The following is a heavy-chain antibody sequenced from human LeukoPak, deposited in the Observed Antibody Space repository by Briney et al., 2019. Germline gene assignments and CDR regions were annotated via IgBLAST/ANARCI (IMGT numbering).Heavy chain of an antibody. CDR1: GFTFSSYS. J-gene: IGHJ4*02. Sequence: GGSLRLSCAASGFTFSSYSMNWVRQAPGKGLEWVSSISSSSSYIYYADSVKGRFTISRDNAKNSLYLQMNSLRAEDTAVYYCARDRSDRLAVAGTSAFDYWGQGTLVTVSS. CDR3: ARDRSDRLAVAGTSAFDY. V-gene: IGHV3-21*01. D-gene: IGHD6-19*01. CDR2: ISSSSSYI.